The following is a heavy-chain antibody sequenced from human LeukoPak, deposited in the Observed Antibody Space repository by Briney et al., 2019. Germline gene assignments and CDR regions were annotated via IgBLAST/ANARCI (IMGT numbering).Heavy chain of an antibody. CDR1: GGSISSYH. Sequence: SETLSLTCTVSGGSISSYHWSWIRQPAGQGLEWIGRIYTSGSTNYNPSLKSRVTMSVDTSKNQFSLKLSSVTAADTAVYYCARDQYYYASGSYPFDPWGQGTLVTVSS. CDR3: ARDQYYYASGSYPFDP. CDR2: IYTSGST. J-gene: IGHJ5*02. D-gene: IGHD3-10*01. V-gene: IGHV4-4*07.